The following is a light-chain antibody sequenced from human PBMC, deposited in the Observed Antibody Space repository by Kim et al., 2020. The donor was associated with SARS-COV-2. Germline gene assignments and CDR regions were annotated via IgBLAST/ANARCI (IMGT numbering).Light chain of an antibody. CDR2: NND. V-gene: IGLV1-51*01. Sequence: GRTLHISCSGNSRCLANDFLAWYQQVPGTATKLLIFNNDKRPSGIPVRFSVSKSGASATLAITGIQTGDEAEYFCGTWDSTLKIGVFGGGTQLTVL. CDR1: SRCLANDF. CDR3: GTWDSTLKIGV. J-gene: IGLJ3*02.